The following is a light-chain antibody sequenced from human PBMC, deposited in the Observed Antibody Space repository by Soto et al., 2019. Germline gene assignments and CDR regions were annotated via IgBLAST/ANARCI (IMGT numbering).Light chain of an antibody. CDR1: QSVSSSY. CDR3: QQYGSLPKT. V-gene: IGKV3-20*01. J-gene: IGKJ1*01. CDR2: DAS. Sequence: EIVLTHSPGTLSLSPGERATLSCRASQSVSSSYLGWYQQKPGQAPRLLIYDASSRATGIPDRFSGSGSGTDFTLTISRLEPEDFAVYYCQQYGSLPKTFGQGTKVDIK.